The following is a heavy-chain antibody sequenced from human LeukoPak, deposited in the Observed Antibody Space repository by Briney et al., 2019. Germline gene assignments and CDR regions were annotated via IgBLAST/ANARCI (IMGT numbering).Heavy chain of an antibody. CDR3: TRDPRVLDY. CDR2: ISGSGTDI. V-gene: IGHV3-11*04. J-gene: IGHJ4*02. CDR1: GFTFSDYY. Sequence: PGGSLRLSCEASGFTFSDYYMTWMRRAPGKGLEWVSYISGSGTDILYADSVKGRFTMSRDNAKNSLYLQMNSLRTEDTAVYYCTRDPRVLDYWGQGTLVTVSS. D-gene: IGHD3-10*01.